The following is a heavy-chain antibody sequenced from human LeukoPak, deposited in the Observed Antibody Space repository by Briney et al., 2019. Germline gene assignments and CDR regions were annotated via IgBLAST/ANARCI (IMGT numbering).Heavy chain of an antibody. D-gene: IGHD2-2*01. CDR3: ARGGVPAAEYNWFDP. CDR1: GYTLTSYG. J-gene: IGHJ5*02. CDR2: ISAYNGNT. Sequence: ASVKVSCKASGYTLTSYGISWVRQAPGQGLEWMGWISAYNGNTNYAQKLQGRVTMTTDTSTSTAYMELRSLRSDDTAVYYCARGGVPAAEYNWFDPWGQGTLVTVSS. V-gene: IGHV1-18*01.